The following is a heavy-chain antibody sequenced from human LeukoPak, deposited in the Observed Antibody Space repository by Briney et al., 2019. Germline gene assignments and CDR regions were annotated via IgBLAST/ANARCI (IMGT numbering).Heavy chain of an antibody. CDR2: IRYDGFDK. CDR1: GFTFSNYG. V-gene: IGHV3-30*02. CDR3: ARGHYGDYA. Sequence: PGGSLRLSCAASGFTFSNYGMHWVRQAPGKGLEWVASIRYDGFDKYYADSLKGRFTISRDNAKNSLYLEMNSLRAEDTAVYYCARGHYGDYAWGRGTQVTVSS. D-gene: IGHD4-17*01. J-gene: IGHJ5*02.